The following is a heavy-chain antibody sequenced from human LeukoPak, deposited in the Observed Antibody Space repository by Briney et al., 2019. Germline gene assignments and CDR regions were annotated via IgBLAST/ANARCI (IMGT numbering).Heavy chain of an antibody. CDR2: IYTSGST. CDR3: ARGLTMVRGVMQIYYYYYMDV. D-gene: IGHD3-10*01. J-gene: IGHJ6*03. Sequence: RASETLSLTCTVSGGSISSYYWSWIRQPAGKGLEWIGRIYTSGSTNYNPSLKSRVTISVDTSKNQFSLKLSSVTAADTAVYYCARGLTMVRGVMQIYYYYYMDVWGKGTTVTISS. CDR1: GGSISSYY. V-gene: IGHV4-4*07.